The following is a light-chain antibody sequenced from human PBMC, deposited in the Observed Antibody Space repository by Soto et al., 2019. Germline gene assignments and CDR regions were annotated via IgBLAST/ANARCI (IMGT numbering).Light chain of an antibody. Sequence: EIVMTQSPATLSVSPGERATLSCRASQSVSSNLAWYQQKPGQTPRLLIYDASSMATGIPARFSGSGSGTDFTLTISSLQSEDCAVYYCQQYNNWPLSFGGGTNVEIK. CDR1: QSVSSN. CDR3: QQYNNWPLS. J-gene: IGKJ4*01. CDR2: DAS. V-gene: IGKV3-15*01.